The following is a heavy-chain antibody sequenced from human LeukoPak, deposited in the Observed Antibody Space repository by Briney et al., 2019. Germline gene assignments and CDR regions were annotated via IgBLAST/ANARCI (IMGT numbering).Heavy chain of an antibody. CDR2: IRYDGSNK. V-gene: IGHV3-30*02. D-gene: IGHD3-22*01. Sequence: GGSLRLSCAASGFTFSSYGMHWVRQAPGKGLEWVAFIRYDGSNKYYADSVKGRFTISRDNSKNTLYLQMNSLRAEDTAVYYCAKLPGPYYYDSSGYYYVLDYWGQGTLVTVSS. J-gene: IGHJ4*02. CDR3: AKLPGPYYYDSSGYYYVLDY. CDR1: GFTFSSYG.